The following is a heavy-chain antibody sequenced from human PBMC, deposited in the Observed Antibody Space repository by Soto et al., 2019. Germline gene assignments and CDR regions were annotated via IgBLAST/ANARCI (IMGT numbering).Heavy chain of an antibody. CDR2: IYYSGST. CDR3: ARVVVAATTGWFDP. CDR1: GGSISSSSYY. Sequence: SETLSLTCTVSGGSISSSSYYWGWIRQSPGKGLEWIGSIYYSGSTYYNPSLKSRVTISVDTSKNQFSLKLSSVTAADTAVYYCARVVVAATTGWFDPWGQGTLVTVSS. D-gene: IGHD2-15*01. J-gene: IGHJ5*02. V-gene: IGHV4-39*01.